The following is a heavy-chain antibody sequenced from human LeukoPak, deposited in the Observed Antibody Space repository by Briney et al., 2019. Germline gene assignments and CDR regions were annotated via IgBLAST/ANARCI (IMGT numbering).Heavy chain of an antibody. D-gene: IGHD3-16*01. Sequence: GLEWVANIKQDGTEKYYVDSVKGRFTISRDNAKNSLYLQMNSLRAEDTAVYYCVRGGESWGQGTLVTVSS. J-gene: IGHJ5*02. V-gene: IGHV3-7*01. CDR3: VRGGES. CDR2: IKQDGTEK.